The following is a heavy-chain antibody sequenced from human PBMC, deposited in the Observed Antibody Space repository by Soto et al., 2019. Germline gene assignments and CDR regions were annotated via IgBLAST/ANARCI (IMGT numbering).Heavy chain of an antibody. V-gene: IGHV1-46*01. J-gene: IGHJ4*02. Sequence: ASVKVSCKASGYTFTSYYMHWVRQAPGQGLEWMGIINPSGGSTSYGQKFQGRVTMTRDTSTSTVYMELSSLRSEATAVYYCVVRITATVREPRWGQGTLVTVSS. D-gene: IGHD1-7*01. CDR1: GYTFTSYY. CDR2: INPSGGST. CDR3: VVRITATVREPR.